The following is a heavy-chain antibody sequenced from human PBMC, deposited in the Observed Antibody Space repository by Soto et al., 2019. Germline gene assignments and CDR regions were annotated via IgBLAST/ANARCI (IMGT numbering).Heavy chain of an antibody. CDR2: IDSGGKT. Sequence: EVQLLESGGGLVQPGGSRRLSCAASGFTFRSYAMSWVRQAPGKGLDWVSAIDSGGKTYYAVSVRGRFTISRDNAKNMLYLQMGSLRADDTAVYYCAKEGLIGVTPVADQWGQGTLVTVSS. D-gene: IGHD3-3*01. CDR1: GFTFRSYA. CDR3: AKEGLIGVTPVADQ. J-gene: IGHJ4*02. V-gene: IGHV3-23*01.